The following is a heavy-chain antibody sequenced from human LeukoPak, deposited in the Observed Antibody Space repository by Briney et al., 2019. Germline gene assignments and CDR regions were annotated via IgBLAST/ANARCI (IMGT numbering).Heavy chain of an antibody. Sequence: SETLSLTCTVSGGSISSYYWSWIRQPPGKGLEWIGYIYYSGSTNYNPSLNCRVTISVDTSKTQFSLKLSSVTAPDTAVYYCPPGCMVRAFCYYYFHLAAWGKGTTGTVSS. CDR3: PPGCMVRAFCYYYFHLAA. D-gene: IGHD3-10*01. V-gene: IGHV4-59*01. J-gene: IGHJ6*03. CDR1: GGSISSYY. CDR2: IYYSGST.